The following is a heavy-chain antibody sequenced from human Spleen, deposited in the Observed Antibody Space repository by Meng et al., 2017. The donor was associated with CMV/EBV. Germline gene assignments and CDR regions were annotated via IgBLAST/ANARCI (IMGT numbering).Heavy chain of an antibody. J-gene: IGHJ3*02. CDR1: GFTFSSYA. V-gene: IGHV3-23*03. CDR2: IYSGGSST. CDR3: VRDAGSSSGDDAFDI. D-gene: IGHD6-6*01. Sequence: GESLKISCAASGFTFSSYAMSWVRQAPGKGLEWVSVIYSGGSSTYYADSVKGRFTISRDNSKNTLYLQMNSLRAEDTAVYYCVRDAGSSSGDDAFDIWGQGTMVTVSS.